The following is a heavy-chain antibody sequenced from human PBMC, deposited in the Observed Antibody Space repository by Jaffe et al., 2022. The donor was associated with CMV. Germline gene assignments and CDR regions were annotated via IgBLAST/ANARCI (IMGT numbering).Heavy chain of an antibody. Sequence: QVQLQESGPGLVKPSKTLSLTCAVSGGSISTNIWWSWVRQPPGKGLEWIGETYDGGSTNYNPSLKSRVTISVDKSKNQLLLNVTSLTVEDTAVYYCARDGGSGWTKAFDIWGQGTMVTVSS. J-gene: IGHJ3*02. V-gene: IGHV4-4*02. CDR3: ARDGGSGWTKAFDI. D-gene: IGHD6-19*01. CDR2: TYDGGST. CDR1: GGSISTNIW.